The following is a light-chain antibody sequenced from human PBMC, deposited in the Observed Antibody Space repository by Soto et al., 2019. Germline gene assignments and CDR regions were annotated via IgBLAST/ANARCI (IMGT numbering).Light chain of an antibody. J-gene: IGKJ3*01. CDR3: KQYGTSPFT. CDR2: GAS. Sequence: EIVLTQSPGTLSLSPGERATLSCRASQTVNNNYLTWYQQTPGQAPRLLIYGASSRATGIPDKFRGSGSGTDFTLTISRLEPEDFAVYYCKQYGTSPFTFGPGTKVDIK. V-gene: IGKV3-20*01. CDR1: QTVNNNY.